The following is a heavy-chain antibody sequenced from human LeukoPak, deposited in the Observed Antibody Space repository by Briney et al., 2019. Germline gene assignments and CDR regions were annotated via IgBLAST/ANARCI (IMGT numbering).Heavy chain of an antibody. D-gene: IGHD1-26*01. J-gene: IGHJ4*02. Sequence: GGSLRLSCAASGFTFSDYYMSWIRQAPGKGLEWVSYISSSGSTIYYADSVKGRFTISRDNAKNSLYLQMNSLRAEDTAVYYCASEDSGSYPHLYYFDYWGQGTLVTVSS. CDR2: ISSSGSTI. V-gene: IGHV3-11*04. CDR1: GFTFSDYY. CDR3: ASEDSGSYPHLYYFDY.